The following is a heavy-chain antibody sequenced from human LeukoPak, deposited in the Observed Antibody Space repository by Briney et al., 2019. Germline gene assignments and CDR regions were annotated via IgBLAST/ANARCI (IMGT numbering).Heavy chain of an antibody. CDR1: GFTFSSYA. Sequence: PGGSLRLSCATSGFTFSSYAMSWVRQAPGKGLEWVSSISGRGANTHYADSVKGRFTISGDYSKNTLNLQMNSLRAEDTAVYYCAKSGRVFDTSGYYWFPNWGQGIPVTVSS. CDR2: ISGRGANT. V-gene: IGHV3-23*01. D-gene: IGHD3-22*01. CDR3: AKSGRVFDTSGYYWFPN. J-gene: IGHJ4*02.